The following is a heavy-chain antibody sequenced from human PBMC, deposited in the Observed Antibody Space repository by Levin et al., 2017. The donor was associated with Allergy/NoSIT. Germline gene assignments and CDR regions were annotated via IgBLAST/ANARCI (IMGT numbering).Heavy chain of an antibody. V-gene: IGHV4-39*01. D-gene: IGHD1-1*01. CDR1: GDSMISSYY. Sequence: SETLSLTCFVSGDSMISSYYWGWLRQTPEKGLEWLGCISYTGTTYYNPSLKSRVSISVDTSKNQFSLNLRSVTAADTAVYYCSRHDGNTGPTSMFFYFEHWGRGNLVTVSS. J-gene: IGHJ4*02. CDR3: SRHDGNTGPTSMFFYFEH. CDR2: ISYTGTT.